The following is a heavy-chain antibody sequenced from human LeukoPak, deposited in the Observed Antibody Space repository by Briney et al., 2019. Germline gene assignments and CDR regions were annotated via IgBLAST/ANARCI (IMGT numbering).Heavy chain of an antibody. J-gene: IGHJ3*02. CDR3: TTYNDKDAFNI. CDR2: IKSKTDGGTA. CDR1: GFTFSKDW. V-gene: IGHV3-15*01. Sequence: GGSLRLSCVGSGFTFSKDWMSWVRQVPGKGLEWVGRIKSKTDGGTADYAAPVKGRFTISRDDSKNTLYLQVNSLKTEGTAVYYCTTYNDKDAFNIWGQGTMVTVS. D-gene: IGHD3-10*01.